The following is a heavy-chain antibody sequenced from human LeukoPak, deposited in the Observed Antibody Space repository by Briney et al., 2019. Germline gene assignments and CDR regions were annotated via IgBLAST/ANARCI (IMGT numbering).Heavy chain of an antibody. CDR3: ARDRGYSRSSAYYYGMDV. D-gene: IGHD6-6*01. V-gene: IGHV4-59*01. CDR2: IYYSGST. Sequence: PSETLSLTCTVSGGSISSYYWSWIRQPPGKGLEWIGYIYYSGSTNYNPSLRSRVTMSVDTSKNQFSLKLTSVTAADTAVYYCARDRGYSRSSAYYYGMDVWGQGTTVTVSS. CDR1: GGSISSYY. J-gene: IGHJ6*02.